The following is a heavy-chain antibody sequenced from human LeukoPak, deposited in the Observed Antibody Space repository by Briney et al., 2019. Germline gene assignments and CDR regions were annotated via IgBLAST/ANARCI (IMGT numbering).Heavy chain of an antibody. V-gene: IGHV3-74*03. CDR3: ARGEDIVVVPAAPHFDY. D-gene: IGHD2-2*01. CDR2: IKGDGRQT. CDR1: GFTLRSYW. Sequence: PGGSLRLSCAVSGFTLRSYWMHWVRQAPEKGLLWVARIKGDGRQTAYADSVKGRFTISRDNSKNTLYLQMNSLRAEDTAVYYCARGEDIVVVPAAPHFDYWGQGTLVTVSS. J-gene: IGHJ4*02.